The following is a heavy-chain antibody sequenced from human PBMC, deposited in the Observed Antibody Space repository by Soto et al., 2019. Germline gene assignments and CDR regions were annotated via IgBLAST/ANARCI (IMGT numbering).Heavy chain of an antibody. D-gene: IGHD6-13*01. Sequence: GGSLRLSCAASGFTFDDYTMHWVRQAPGKGLEWVPLISWDGGSTYYADSVKGRFTISRDNSKNSLYLQMNSLRTEDTALYYCAKDSLRIAAAGIDYWGKGTLVTVAS. J-gene: IGHJ4*02. V-gene: IGHV3-43*01. CDR3: AKDSLRIAAAGIDY. CDR2: ISWDGGST. CDR1: GFTFDDYT.